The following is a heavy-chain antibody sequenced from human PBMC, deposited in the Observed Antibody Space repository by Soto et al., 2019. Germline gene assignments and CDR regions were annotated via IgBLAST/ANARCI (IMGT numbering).Heavy chain of an antibody. Sequence: EVQLVESGGGLVKPGGSLRLSCAASGFTFSSYSMNWVRQAPGKGLEWVSSISSSSSYIYYADSVKGRFTISRDNAKNSLYLQMNSLRAEDKAVYYCARDQAVAVYYYYGMDVWGQGTTVTVSS. V-gene: IGHV3-21*01. J-gene: IGHJ6*02. D-gene: IGHD6-19*01. CDR3: ARDQAVAVYYYYGMDV. CDR2: ISSSSSYI. CDR1: GFTFSSYS.